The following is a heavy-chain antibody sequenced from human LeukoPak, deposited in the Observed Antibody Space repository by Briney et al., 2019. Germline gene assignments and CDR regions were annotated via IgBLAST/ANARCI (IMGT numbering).Heavy chain of an antibody. D-gene: IGHD3-10*01. J-gene: IGHJ6*02. V-gene: IGHV3-23*01. CDR1: GFTFNKFA. CDR2: IGSSGATI. CDR3: AKISVGPLSRPTHVYLYYGMDV. Sequence: PEGSLRVSCEASGFTFNKFAMSWVRQAPGKGPEWVSGIGSSGATIFYADSVKGRFTISRDNSKNTVYLEMNNLTAEDTAIYYCAKISVGPLSRPTHVYLYYGMDVWGQGTTVTVSS.